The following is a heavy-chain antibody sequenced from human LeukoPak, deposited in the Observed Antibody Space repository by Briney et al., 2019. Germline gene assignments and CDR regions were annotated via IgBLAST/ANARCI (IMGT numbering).Heavy chain of an antibody. V-gene: IGHV4-39*01. J-gene: IGHJ4*02. D-gene: IGHD6-19*01. CDR2: IYYSGST. CDR1: GGSISSSNYY. Sequence: PSETLSLTCTVSGGSISSSNYYWGWIRQPPGKGLEWIGSIYYSGSTYYNPSLKSRVTISVDTSKNQFSLKLSSVTAADTAVYYCARQIKAYSSDWYDYFDYWGQGTLVTVSS. CDR3: ARQIKAYSSDWYDYFDY.